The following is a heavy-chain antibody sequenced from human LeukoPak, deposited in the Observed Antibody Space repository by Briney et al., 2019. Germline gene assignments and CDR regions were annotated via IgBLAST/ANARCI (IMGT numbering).Heavy chain of an antibody. CDR1: GFTFSDNY. Sequence: GGSLRLSCAASGFTFSDNYMTWVRQAPGKGLEWVSSISSSSSYIYYADSVKGRFTVSRNNAKNSLYLQMDSLRAEDTAVYYCARVFSGTYLNYHHFDYWGQGTLVTVSS. CDR2: ISSSSSYI. J-gene: IGHJ4*02. D-gene: IGHD1-26*01. CDR3: ARVFSGTYLNYHHFDY. V-gene: IGHV3-21*01.